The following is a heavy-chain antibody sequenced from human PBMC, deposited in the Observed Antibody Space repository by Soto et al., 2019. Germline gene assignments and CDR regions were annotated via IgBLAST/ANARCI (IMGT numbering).Heavy chain of an antibody. Sequence: ASVKVSCKASVYTFTSYGISWVRQAPGQGLEWMGWISAYNGNTNYAQKLQGRVTMTTDTSTSTAYMELRSLRSDDTAVYYCASEILTGYYAFDIWGQGTMVTVSS. CDR1: VYTFTSYG. CDR3: ASEILTGYYAFDI. D-gene: IGHD3-9*01. V-gene: IGHV1-18*01. J-gene: IGHJ3*02. CDR2: ISAYNGNT.